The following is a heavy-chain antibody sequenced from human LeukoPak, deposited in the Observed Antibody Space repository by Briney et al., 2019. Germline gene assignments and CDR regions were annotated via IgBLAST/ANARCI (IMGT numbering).Heavy chain of an antibody. J-gene: IGHJ3*02. Sequence: GGSLRLSCAASGFTVSSNYMSWVRQAPGKGLEWVSVIYSGGSTYYADSVKGRFTISRDNSKSTLYLQMNSLRAEDTAVYYCARYLTSGSYYPAFDIWGQGTMVTVSS. D-gene: IGHD1-26*01. CDR1: GFTVSSNY. V-gene: IGHV3-53*01. CDR3: ARYLTSGSYYPAFDI. CDR2: IYSGGST.